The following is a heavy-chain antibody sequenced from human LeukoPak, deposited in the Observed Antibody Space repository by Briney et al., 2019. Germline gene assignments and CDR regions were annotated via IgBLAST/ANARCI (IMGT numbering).Heavy chain of an antibody. J-gene: IGHJ3*01. CDR2: LCSVGTI. D-gene: IGHD2-15*01. CDR1: GFTVSGSY. V-gene: IGHV3-53*01. CDR3: SRLVVDSHAFDV. Sequence: PGGSLRLSCAASGFTVSGSYMSWIRQAPGEGLEWVSILCSVGTIYYADSVKGRFTISRDNSKNTLYLQMNSLRVGDAAVYYCSRLVVDSHAFDVWGQGTMVTVSS.